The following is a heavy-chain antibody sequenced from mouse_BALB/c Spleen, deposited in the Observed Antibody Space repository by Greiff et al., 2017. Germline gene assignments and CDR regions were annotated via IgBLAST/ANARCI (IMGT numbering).Heavy chain of an antibody. V-gene: IGHV5-17*02. J-gene: IGHJ2*01. CDR2: ISSGSSTI. Sequence: EVKLVESGGGLVQPGGSRQLSCAASGFTFSSFGMHWVRQAPEKGLEWVAYISSGSSTIYYADTVKGRFTISRDNPKNTLFLQMTSLRSEDTAMYYCARGGHYCDYWGQGTTLTVSS. CDR3: ARGGHYCDY. CDR1: GFTFSSFG.